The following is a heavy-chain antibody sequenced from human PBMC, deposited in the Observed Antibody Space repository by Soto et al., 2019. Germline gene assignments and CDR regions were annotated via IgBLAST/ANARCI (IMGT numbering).Heavy chain of an antibody. Sequence: EVQLVESGGGLVQPGGSLRLSCAASGFTFSTYWLHWVRQTPGKGLVCVSRINSDGSSTNYPDSVKGRFTIFRDNAKNTLYLQMNSLRAEDTAVYYCARVDGDYTMDVWGQGTTVTVSS. CDR3: ARVDGDYTMDV. D-gene: IGHD4-17*01. CDR1: GFTFSTYW. V-gene: IGHV3-74*01. J-gene: IGHJ6*02. CDR2: INSDGSST.